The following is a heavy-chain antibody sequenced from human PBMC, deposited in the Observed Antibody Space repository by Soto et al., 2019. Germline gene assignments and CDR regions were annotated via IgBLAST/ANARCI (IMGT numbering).Heavy chain of an antibody. CDR3: ARGLRDYGDYKYIHYYYYGMDV. D-gene: IGHD4-17*01. V-gene: IGHV1-69*13. Sequence: SVKVSCKASGGTFSSYAISWVRQAPGQGLEWMGGIIPIFGTANYAQKFQGRVTITADESTSTAYMELSSLRSEDTTVYYCARGLRDYGDYKYIHYYYYGMDVWGQGTTVTVSS. J-gene: IGHJ6*02. CDR1: GGTFSSYA. CDR2: IIPIFGTA.